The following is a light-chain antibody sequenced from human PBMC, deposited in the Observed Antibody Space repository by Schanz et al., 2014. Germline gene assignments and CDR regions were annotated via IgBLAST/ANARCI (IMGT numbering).Light chain of an antibody. CDR3: QQYHNWPRT. J-gene: IGKJ2*01. CDR1: QSVGSY. Sequence: EIVLTQSPATLSLSPGERATLSCRASQSVGSYLAWYQQKPGQAPRLLIYGASTRATGIPARFSGSGSGTEFTLTISSLQSEDFAVYYCQQYHNWPRTFGQGTKLEIK. CDR2: GAS. V-gene: IGKV3-15*01.